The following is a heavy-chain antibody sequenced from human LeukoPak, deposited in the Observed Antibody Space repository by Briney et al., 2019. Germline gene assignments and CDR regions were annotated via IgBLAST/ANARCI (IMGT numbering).Heavy chain of an antibody. J-gene: IGHJ4*02. CDR3: ARDGVSSGWYWGADFDY. V-gene: IGHV3-33*01. Sequence: PGGSLRLSCAASGFTFSSYGMHWVRQAPGKGLEWVAVIWYDGSNKYYADSVKGRFTISRDNSKNTLYLQMNSLRAEDTAVYYCARDGVSSGWYWGADFDYWGQGTLVTVSS. D-gene: IGHD6-19*01. CDR2: IWYDGSNK. CDR1: GFTFSSYG.